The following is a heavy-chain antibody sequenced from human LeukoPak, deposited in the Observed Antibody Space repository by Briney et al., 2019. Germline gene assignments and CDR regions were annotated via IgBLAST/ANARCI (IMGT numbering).Heavy chain of an antibody. CDR2: ISYDGSNK. CDR3: AKNQFDI. Sequence: GRSLRLSCAASGFTFSSYGMHWVRQAPGKGLEWVAVISYDGSNKYYADSVKGRFTISRDNSKNTLYLQMNGLRAEDTAVYYCAKNQFDIWGQGTMVTVSS. CDR1: GFTFSSYG. D-gene: IGHD1-14*01. V-gene: IGHV3-30*18. J-gene: IGHJ3*02.